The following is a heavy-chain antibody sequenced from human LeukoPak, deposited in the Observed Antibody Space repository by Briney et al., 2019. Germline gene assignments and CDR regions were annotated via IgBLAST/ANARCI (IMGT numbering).Heavy chain of an antibody. CDR1: GGSISSYY. V-gene: IGHV4-59*08. J-gene: IGHJ4*02. D-gene: IGHD6-6*01. CDR3: ARHSYSTSAGPYDY. Sequence: SETLSLTCIVSGGSISSYYWSWIRQPPGKGLEWIGYIYYSGSTNYNPSLKNRVTISVATSKNQFSLSLSSVTAADTAVYYCARHSYSTSAGPYDYWGQGTLVTVSS. CDR2: IYYSGST.